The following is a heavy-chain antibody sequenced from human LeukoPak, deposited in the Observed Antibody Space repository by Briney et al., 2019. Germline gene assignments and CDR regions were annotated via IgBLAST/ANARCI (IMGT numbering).Heavy chain of an antibody. CDR1: GFTVSSNY. CDR3: ARTIKGGYYDSSGYHFDY. CDR2: IYSGGRT. J-gene: IGHJ4*02. Sequence: GGSLRLSCAASGFTVSSNYMTWVRQAPGKGLEWVSVIYSGGRTYYTDSVKGRFTISRDISKNTLYLQMNSLRAEDTAVYYCARTIKGGYYDSSGYHFDYWGQGTLVTVSS. V-gene: IGHV3-66*01. D-gene: IGHD3-22*01.